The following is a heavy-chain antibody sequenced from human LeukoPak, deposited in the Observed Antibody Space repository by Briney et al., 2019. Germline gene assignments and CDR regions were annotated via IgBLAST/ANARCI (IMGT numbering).Heavy chain of an antibody. CDR3: ASLYTGSYFDY. Sequence: SETLSLTCTVSGGSISSGRDDWYWIRQPAGKGLEWIGQSYTSGSNNYNPSLRSLFTISVDKSKNPASLKLTSVTAPAPALYYCASLYTGSYFDYWGQGTLVTVSS. CDR2: SYTSGSN. V-gene: IGHV4-61*09. CDR1: GGSISSGRDD. J-gene: IGHJ4*02. D-gene: IGHD1-26*01.